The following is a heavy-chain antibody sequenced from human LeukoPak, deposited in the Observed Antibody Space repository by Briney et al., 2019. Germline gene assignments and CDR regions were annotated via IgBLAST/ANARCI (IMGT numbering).Heavy chain of an antibody. V-gene: IGHV4-39*01. D-gene: IGHD7-27*01. CDR2: IYYSGST. J-gene: IGHJ4*02. CDR1: GGSISSSSYY. CDR3: ARHLGRSDYFDY. Sequence: PSETLSLTCTVSGGSISSSSYYWGWIRQPPGKGLEWIGSIYYSGSTYYNPSLKSRVTISVDTSKNQFSLKLSSVTAADTAVYYCARHLGRSDYFDYWGQGTLVIVSS.